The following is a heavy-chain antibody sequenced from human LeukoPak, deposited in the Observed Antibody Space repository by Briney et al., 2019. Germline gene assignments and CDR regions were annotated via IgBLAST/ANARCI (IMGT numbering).Heavy chain of an antibody. J-gene: IGHJ4*02. Sequence: PSETLSLTCAVYGGSFSAYYWSWIRQPPGKGLEWIGEVNHSGSTNYNPSLKSRVTISVDTSKNQFSLKLSSATAADTAVYYCARVSSSSLEYWGQGTLVTVSS. D-gene: IGHD6-13*01. V-gene: IGHV4-34*01. CDR2: VNHSGST. CDR1: GGSFSAYY. CDR3: ARVSSSSLEY.